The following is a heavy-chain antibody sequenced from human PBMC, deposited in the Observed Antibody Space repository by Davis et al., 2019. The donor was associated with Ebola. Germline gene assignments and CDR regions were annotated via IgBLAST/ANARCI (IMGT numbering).Heavy chain of an antibody. D-gene: IGHD6-13*01. CDR3: ARDGGPGYSSSWYRGGNWFDP. CDR1: GYTFTSYG. Sequence: SVKVSCKASGYTFTSYGISWVRQAPGQGLEWMGGIIPIFGTANYAQKFQGRVTITADESTSTAYMELSSLRSEDTAVYYCARDGGPGYSSSWYRGGNWFDPWGQGTLVTVSS. CDR2: IIPIFGTA. J-gene: IGHJ5*02. V-gene: IGHV1-69*13.